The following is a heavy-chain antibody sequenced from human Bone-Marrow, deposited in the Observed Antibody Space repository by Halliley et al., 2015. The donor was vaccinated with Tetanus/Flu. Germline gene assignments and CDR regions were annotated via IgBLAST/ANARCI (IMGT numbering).Heavy chain of an antibody. D-gene: IGHD2-8*01. Sequence: DGNNQEYPDPVECRFTVSRDNSKNMAYLQMNSRRADDTAVYYCARAHCTSAVCYTLDVFDLWGQGTLVTVSS. V-gene: IGHV3-33*01. CDR3: ARAHCTSAVCYTLDVFDL. J-gene: IGHJ3*01. CDR2: DGNNQ.